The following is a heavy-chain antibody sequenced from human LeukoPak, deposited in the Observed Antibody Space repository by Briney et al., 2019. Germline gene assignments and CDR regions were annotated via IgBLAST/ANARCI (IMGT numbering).Heavy chain of an antibody. J-gene: IGHJ4*02. CDR2: VKRDGVTT. CDR1: GFTFNAYA. V-gene: IGHV3-43*02. D-gene: IGHD6-19*01. CDR3: VRDTGSGWDFDY. Sequence: GGSLRLSCAASGFTFNAYAIHWVRQAPGKGLEWVSLVKRDGVTTDYANSVKGRFTVSRDNSKNSLYLQMSNLRTEDTALYYCVRDTGSGWDFDYWGQGTLVTVSS.